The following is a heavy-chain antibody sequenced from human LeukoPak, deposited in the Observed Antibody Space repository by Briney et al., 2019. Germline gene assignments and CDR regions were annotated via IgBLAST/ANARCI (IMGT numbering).Heavy chain of an antibody. CDR2: IDTSGGTT. CDR3: AREPLGCGGDCLDF. Sequence: PGGSLRLSCAASGFSFSSYEWNWVRQAPGKGLEWVSYIDTSGGTTFYADSVKGRFTTSRDNAKNSLFLQMSSLRAEDTAVYYCAREPLGCGGDCLDFWGQGTRVTVSS. J-gene: IGHJ4*02. D-gene: IGHD2-21*01. CDR1: GFSFSSYE. V-gene: IGHV3-48*03.